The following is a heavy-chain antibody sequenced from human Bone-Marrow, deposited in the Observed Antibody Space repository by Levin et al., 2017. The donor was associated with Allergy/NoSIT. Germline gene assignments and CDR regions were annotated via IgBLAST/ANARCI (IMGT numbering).Heavy chain of an antibody. J-gene: IGHJ3*02. Sequence: SQTLSLTCTVSGGSISCGVYFWSWIRQLPGKGLEWIGYVSYSGITFYNQSLKSRIAISADTSKNLFSLNLSSVTAADTAVYYCARGITVFGVVLAVNDAFDIWGQGTMVTVSS. V-gene: IGHV4-31*03. CDR1: GGSISCGVYF. D-gene: IGHD3-3*01. CDR3: ARGITVFGVVLAVNDAFDI. CDR2: VSYSGIT.